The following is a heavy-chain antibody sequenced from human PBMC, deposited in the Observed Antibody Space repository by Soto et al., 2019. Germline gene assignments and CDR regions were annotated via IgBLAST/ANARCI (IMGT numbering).Heavy chain of an antibody. V-gene: IGHV4-59*08. Sequence: QVQLQESGPGLVKPSETLSLTCTVSGGSISSYYWSWIRQPPGKGLEWIGYIYYSGSTNYNPSLKSRVTISVDTSKNQFSLKLTSVTASDTALYYCARQRVIPGTPTNWFDPWGQGTLVTVSS. CDR1: GGSISSYY. CDR3: ARQRVIPGTPTNWFDP. J-gene: IGHJ5*02. D-gene: IGHD2-15*01. CDR2: IYYSGST.